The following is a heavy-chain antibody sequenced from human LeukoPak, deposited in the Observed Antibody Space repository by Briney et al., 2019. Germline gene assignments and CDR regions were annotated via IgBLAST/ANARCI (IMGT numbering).Heavy chain of an antibody. CDR2: ISSSSSYI. Sequence: GGSLRLSCAASGFTFSSYSMNWVRQAPGKGLEWVSSISSSSSYIYYADSVKGRFTISRDNAKNSLYLQMNSLRAEDTAVYYCASTGSYHYGFAFDIWGQGTMVTVSS. CDR3: ASTGSYHYGFAFDI. J-gene: IGHJ3*02. CDR1: GFTFSSYS. V-gene: IGHV3-21*01. D-gene: IGHD1-26*01.